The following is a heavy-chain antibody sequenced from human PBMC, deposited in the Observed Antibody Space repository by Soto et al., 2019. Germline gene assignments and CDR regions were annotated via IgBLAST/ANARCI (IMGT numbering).Heavy chain of an antibody. CDR2: IYYSGST. J-gene: IGHJ5*02. CDR3: ARGRYFDWLLDGGVGQFDP. Sequence: SETLSLTCTVSGGSISSGGYYWSWIRQHPGKGLEWIGYIYYSGSTYYNPSLKSRVTISVDTSKNQFSLKLSSVTAADTAVYYCARGRYFDWLLDGGVGQFDPWGQGTLVTVSS. CDR1: GGSISSGGYY. V-gene: IGHV4-31*03. D-gene: IGHD3-9*01.